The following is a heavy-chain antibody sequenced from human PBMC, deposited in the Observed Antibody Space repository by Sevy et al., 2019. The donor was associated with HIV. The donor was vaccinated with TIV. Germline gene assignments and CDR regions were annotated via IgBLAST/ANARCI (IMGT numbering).Heavy chain of an antibody. CDR3: ASGWLSWPTDH. CDR1: GFTFSNYA. J-gene: IGHJ4*02. Sequence: GGSLRLSCAASGFTFSNYALTWVRQAPGKGLEWVSTISSTGNTHYTDSVEGRFSISRDNSKSTVFLQMNSLRSEDTAIYYCASGWLSWPTDHWGQGTLVTVSS. D-gene: IGHD6-19*01. CDR2: ISSTGNT. V-gene: IGHV3-23*01.